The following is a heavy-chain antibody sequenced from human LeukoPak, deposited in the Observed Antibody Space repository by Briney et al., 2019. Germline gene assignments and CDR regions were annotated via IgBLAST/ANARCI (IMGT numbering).Heavy chain of an antibody. J-gene: IGHJ3*02. V-gene: IGHV4-59*08. CDR1: GGSISTYY. CDR2: IYYSGST. D-gene: IGHD3-10*01. CDR3: ARPVVRGSPDAFDI. Sequence: MSSETLSLACTVSGGSISTYYWSWIRQSPGKGLEWIGYIYYSGSTNYNPSLKSRVTISLDTSKPQFSLKLSSVTAADTAVYYCARPVVRGSPDAFDIWGQGTMVTVSS.